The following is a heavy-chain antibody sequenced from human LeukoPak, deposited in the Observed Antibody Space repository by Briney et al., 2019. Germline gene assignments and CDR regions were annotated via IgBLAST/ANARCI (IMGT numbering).Heavy chain of an antibody. D-gene: IGHD3-22*01. CDR3: AKDLGYYYDPDYMDV. CDR1: GFTFSRYG. V-gene: IGHV3-48*01. J-gene: IGHJ6*03. CDR2: I. Sequence: GGSLRLSCAASGFTFSRYGMNWVRQAPGKGLEWVSSIYYADSVKGRFTISRDNAKNTLYLQMNSLRAEDTAVYYCAKDLGYYYDPDYMDVWGKGTTVTVSS.